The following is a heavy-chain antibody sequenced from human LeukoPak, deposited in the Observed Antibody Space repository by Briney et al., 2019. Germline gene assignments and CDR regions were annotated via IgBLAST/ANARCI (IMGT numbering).Heavy chain of an antibody. Sequence: GESLKISCKGSGYGFTSYWIGWVRQMPGKGLEWMGIIYPGDSDTRYSPSFQGQVTISADKSISTAYLQWSSLKASDTAMYYCAKTNYDFWSGQNYGMDVWGQGTTVTVSS. CDR2: IYPGDSDT. J-gene: IGHJ6*02. V-gene: IGHV5-51*01. D-gene: IGHD3-3*01. CDR3: AKTNYDFWSGQNYGMDV. CDR1: GYGFTSYW.